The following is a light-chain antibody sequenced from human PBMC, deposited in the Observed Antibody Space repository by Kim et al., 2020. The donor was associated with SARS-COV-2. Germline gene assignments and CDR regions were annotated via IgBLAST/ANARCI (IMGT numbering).Light chain of an antibody. J-gene: IGLJ1*01. V-gene: IGLV3-25*03. CDR3: QSVDSSGTYWV. CDR2: KDS. Sequence: SYELTQPPSVSVSPGQTARITCSGDALPKQYAYWYQQKPGQAPVLVIYKDSERPSGIPERFSGSSSGTTVTLTISGVQAEDEADYYCQSVDSSGTYWVFGTGTKVTVL. CDR1: ALPKQY.